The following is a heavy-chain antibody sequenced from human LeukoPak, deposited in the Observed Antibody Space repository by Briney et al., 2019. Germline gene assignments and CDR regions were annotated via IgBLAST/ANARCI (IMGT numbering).Heavy chain of an antibody. Sequence: PGRSLRLSFAASGFTFSSYGMHWVRQAPGKGLEWVAVISYDGSNKYYADSVKGRFTISRDNSKNTLYLQMNSLRAEDTAVYYCASPIVVVPAAPGEENGMDVWGQGTTVTVSS. V-gene: IGHV3-30*03. J-gene: IGHJ6*02. CDR3: ASPIVVVPAAPGEENGMDV. CDR1: GFTFSSYG. D-gene: IGHD2-2*01. CDR2: ISYDGSNK.